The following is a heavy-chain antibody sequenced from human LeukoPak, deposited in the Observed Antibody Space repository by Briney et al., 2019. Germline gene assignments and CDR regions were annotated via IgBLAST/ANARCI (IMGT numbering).Heavy chain of an antibody. Sequence: GGSLRLSCAASGFTFSSYSMNWVRQAPGKGLEWVSYISSSSSTIYYADSVKGRFTISRDNAKNSLYLQMNSLRAKDTAVYYCARDYYDILTGFPLHFDYWGQGTLVTVSS. V-gene: IGHV3-48*04. CDR1: GFTFSSYS. CDR2: ISSSSSTI. J-gene: IGHJ4*02. CDR3: ARDYYDILTGFPLHFDY. D-gene: IGHD3-9*01.